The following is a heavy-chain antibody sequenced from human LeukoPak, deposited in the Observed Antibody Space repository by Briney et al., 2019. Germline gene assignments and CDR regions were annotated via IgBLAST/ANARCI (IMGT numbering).Heavy chain of an antibody. CDR2: IYYRGST. Sequence: SETLSLTCTVSGGSISSYHWSWIRQPPGKGLEWIGYIYYRGSTNYNPSLRSRVTISVDTSKNQFSLKLRSVTAEDTAVYYCARWTVVNHYYYGMDVWGQGITVTVSA. V-gene: IGHV4-59*08. D-gene: IGHD4-23*01. J-gene: IGHJ6*01. CDR1: GGSISSYH. CDR3: ARWTVVNHYYYGMDV.